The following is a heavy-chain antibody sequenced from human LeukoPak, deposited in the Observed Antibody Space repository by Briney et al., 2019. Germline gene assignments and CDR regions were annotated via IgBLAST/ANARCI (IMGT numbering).Heavy chain of an antibody. V-gene: IGHV1-8*01. CDR3: ARDRRQYSSSSRDYYYYGMDV. Sequence: ASVKVSCKASGYTFTSYDLNWVRQATGQGLEWIGWMNPNSGNTGYAQKFQGRVTLTRSTSISTAYMELRSLTSEDTAVYYCARDRRQYSSSSRDYYYYGMDVWGQGTTVTVSS. D-gene: IGHD6-6*01. CDR1: GYTFTSYD. J-gene: IGHJ6*02. CDR2: MNPNSGNT.